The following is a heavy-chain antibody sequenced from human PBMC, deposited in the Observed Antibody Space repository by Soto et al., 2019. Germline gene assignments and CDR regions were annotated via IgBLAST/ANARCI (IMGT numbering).Heavy chain of an antibody. CDR3: AKGNSGWYIYYFDY. CDR1: GYTFTSYA. Sequence: VKVSCKASGYTFTSYAMHWVRQAPGQRLEWMGWINPNSGGTNYAQKFQGWVTMTRDTSISTAYMELSGLRSEDTAVYFCAKGNSGWYIYYFDYWGQGTLVTVS. J-gene: IGHJ4*02. V-gene: IGHV1-2*04. D-gene: IGHD6-19*01. CDR2: INPNSGGT.